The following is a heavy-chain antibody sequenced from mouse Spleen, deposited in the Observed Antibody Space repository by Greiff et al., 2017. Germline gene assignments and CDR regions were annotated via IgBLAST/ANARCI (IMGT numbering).Heavy chain of an antibody. CDR2: IYPRSGNT. CDR1: GYTFTSYG. CDR3: ATTVVARDY. J-gene: IGHJ2*01. Sequence: VQLQQSGAELARPGASVKLSCKASGYTFTSYGISWVKQRTGQGLEWIGEIYPRSGNTYYNEKFKGKATLTADKSSSTAYMELRSLTSEDSAVYFCATTVVARDYWGQGTTLTVSS. V-gene: IGHV1-81*01. D-gene: IGHD1-1*01.